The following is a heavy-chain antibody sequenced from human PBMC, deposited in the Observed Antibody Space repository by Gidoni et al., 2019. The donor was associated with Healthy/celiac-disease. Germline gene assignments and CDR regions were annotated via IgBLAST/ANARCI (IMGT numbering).Heavy chain of an antibody. Sequence: EVQLVVSGGGLVQPGGSLKLSCAASGFTFRGSAMPWVRQASGKGLEWVGRSRSKANSYATAYAASVKGRFTNSRDDAKNTAYLKMNSLKTEDTAVYYCTRRDSSSWPQGSYDYYMDVWGKGTTVTVSS. D-gene: IGHD6-13*01. CDR1: GFTFRGSA. CDR3: TRRDSSSWPQGSYDYYMDV. J-gene: IGHJ6*03. V-gene: IGHV3-73*01. CDR2: SRSKANSYAT.